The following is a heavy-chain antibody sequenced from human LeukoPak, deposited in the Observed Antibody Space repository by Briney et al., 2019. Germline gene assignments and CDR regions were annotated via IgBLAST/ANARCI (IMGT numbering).Heavy chain of an antibody. Sequence: PSETLSLTCAVYGGSFSGYYWSWIRQPPGKGLEWIGEINHSGSINYNPSLKSRVTISVDTSKNQFSLKLSSVTAADTAVYYCARGWYSSGWRYYYYYYMDVWGKGTTVTVSS. CDR1: GGSFSGYY. D-gene: IGHD6-19*01. CDR2: INHSGSI. CDR3: ARGWYSSGWRYYYYYYMDV. J-gene: IGHJ6*03. V-gene: IGHV4-34*01.